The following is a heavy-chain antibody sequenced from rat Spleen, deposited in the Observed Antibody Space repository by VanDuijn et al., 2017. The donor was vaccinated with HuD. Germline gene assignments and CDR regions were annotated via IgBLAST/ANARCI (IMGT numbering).Heavy chain of an antibody. J-gene: IGHJ2*01. CDR1: GFTFNNYW. CDR3: RITMMVLITTRDYYFDY. CDR2: ITNTGGST. V-gene: IGHV5-31*01. Sequence: EVQLVESGGGLVQPGRSLKLSCVASGFTFNNYWMTWIRQAPGKGLEWVASITNTGGSTYYPDSVKGRFTISRDNAKSTLYLQMNSLRSEDTATYYCRITMMVLITTRDYYFDYWGQGVMVTVSS. D-gene: IGHD1-12*02.